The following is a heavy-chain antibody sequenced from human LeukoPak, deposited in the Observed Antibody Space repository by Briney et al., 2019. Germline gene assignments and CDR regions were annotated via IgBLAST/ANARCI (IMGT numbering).Heavy chain of an antibody. V-gene: IGHV7-4-1*02. D-gene: IGHD1-26*01. CDR1: GYTFTSYW. Sequence: GESLKISCKGSGYTFTSYWIGWVRQAPGQGLEWMGWINTNTGNPTFAQGFTGRFVFSLDTSVSTAYLQISSLKGEDTAVYYCARAPQDGEQIKGLVDYWGQGTLVTVSS. CDR3: ARAPQDGEQIKGLVDY. J-gene: IGHJ4*02. CDR2: INTNTGNP.